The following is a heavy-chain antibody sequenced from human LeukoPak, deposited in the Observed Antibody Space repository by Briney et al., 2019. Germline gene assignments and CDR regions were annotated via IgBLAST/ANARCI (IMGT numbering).Heavy chain of an antibody. CDR2: ITPSGST. CDR3: ASSFYHDSRDY. Sequence: SETLSLTCVVYGGSFSGYFWSWIRQPPGKGLEWIGEITPSGSTNYNPSLKSRVSISIDTSKKKLSLRLTSVTAADSAVYYCASSFYHDSRDYWGREPWSPSPQ. D-gene: IGHD3-22*01. J-gene: IGHJ4*02. CDR1: GGSFSGYF. V-gene: IGHV4-34*01.